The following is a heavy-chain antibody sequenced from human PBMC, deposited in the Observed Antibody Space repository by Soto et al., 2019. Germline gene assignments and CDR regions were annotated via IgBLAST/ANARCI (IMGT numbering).Heavy chain of an antibody. V-gene: IGHV3-23*01. Sequence: PGGSLRLSCAASGFTFSSYAMSWVRQAPGKGLEWVSVISGSGDSTYYADSVKGRFTISRDNSKNTLYLQMNSLRAEDTAVYYCASRSSGWYFDYWGQGTLVTVSS. CDR2: ISGSGDST. CDR3: ASRSSGWYFDY. CDR1: GFTFSSYA. J-gene: IGHJ4*02. D-gene: IGHD6-19*01.